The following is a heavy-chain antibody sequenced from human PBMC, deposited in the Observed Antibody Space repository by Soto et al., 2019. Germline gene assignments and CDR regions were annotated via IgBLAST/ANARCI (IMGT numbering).Heavy chain of an antibody. Sequence: SETLSLTCAVYGAPFSGYYRTWIRQPPGKGLEWIGEINHTGSTKYNPSLKSRVTISLDTSKNQFSLSLRSVTAADTAVYYCARGREIFGAVTPFEYWGQGTQVTVSS. CDR1: GAPFSGYY. V-gene: IGHV4-34*01. D-gene: IGHD3-3*01. CDR3: ARGREIFGAVTPFEY. J-gene: IGHJ4*02. CDR2: INHTGST.